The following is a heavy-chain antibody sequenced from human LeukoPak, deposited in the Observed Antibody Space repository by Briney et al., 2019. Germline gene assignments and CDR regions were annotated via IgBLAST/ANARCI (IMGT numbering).Heavy chain of an antibody. V-gene: IGHV3-74*01. CDR1: GFTFSSYW. Sequence: GGSLRLSCAASGFTFSSYWMHWVRQAPGKGLVWVSRINSDGSSTSYADSVKGRFTISRDNAKNTLYLQMNSLRAEDTAVYYCAKEPAGSGWFDPWGQGTLVAVSS. CDR3: AKEPAGSGWFDP. CDR2: INSDGSST. J-gene: IGHJ5*02. D-gene: IGHD6-19*01.